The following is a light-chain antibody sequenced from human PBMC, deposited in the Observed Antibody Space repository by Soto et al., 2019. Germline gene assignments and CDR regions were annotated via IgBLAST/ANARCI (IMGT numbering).Light chain of an antibody. V-gene: IGKV3-15*01. CDR2: SAS. CDR1: QSVGSS. J-gene: IGKJ1*01. Sequence: EIVMTQSPATLSVSPGERATLSCRASQSVGSSLAWYQQKPGQPPRLLIYSASTRATGIPARFSGSGSGTEFTLTIRSLQSEDFAVYYCQQYNNWPPWTFGRGTKVEIK. CDR3: QQYNNWPPWT.